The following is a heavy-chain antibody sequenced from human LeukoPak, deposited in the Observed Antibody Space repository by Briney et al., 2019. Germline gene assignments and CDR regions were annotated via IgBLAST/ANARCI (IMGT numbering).Heavy chain of an antibody. CDR3: ARRGVGSDAGSWAFDY. D-gene: IGHD3-16*01. CDR2: VSIGADT. CDR1: GFTFSSYA. Sequence: AGGSLRLSCEASGFTFSSYAIHWLRQAPGRGLEWVSSVSIGADTYYADSVKGRFTISRDNSKNTVYLQMNSLGAEDTAVYYCARRGVGSDAGSWAFDYWGLGTLVSVSS. J-gene: IGHJ4*02. V-gene: IGHV3-23*01.